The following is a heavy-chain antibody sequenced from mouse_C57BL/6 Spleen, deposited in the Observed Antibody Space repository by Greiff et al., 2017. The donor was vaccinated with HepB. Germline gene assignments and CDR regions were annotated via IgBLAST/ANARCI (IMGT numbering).Heavy chain of an antibody. Sequence: EVMLVESGGGLVQPPGSLKLSCAASGFTFNTYAMHWVRQAPGKGLEWVARIRSKSSNYATYYAESVKDRFTISRDDSQSMLYLQMNNLKTEDTAMYYCVRAGGLGRYFDYWGQGTTLTVSS. CDR2: IRSKSSNYAT. D-gene: IGHD4-1*01. CDR1: GFTFNTYA. CDR3: VRAGGLGRYFDY. J-gene: IGHJ2*01. V-gene: IGHV10-3*01.